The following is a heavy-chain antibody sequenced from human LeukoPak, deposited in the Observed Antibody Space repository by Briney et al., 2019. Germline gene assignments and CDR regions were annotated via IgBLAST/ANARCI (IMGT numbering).Heavy chain of an antibody. D-gene: IGHD1-26*01. CDR2: ISYSGGT. CDR3: AREPTGSYSFDF. J-gene: IGHJ4*02. V-gene: IGHV4-39*07. Sequence: PSETLSLTCTVSGGSISSSNFYWGWIRQPPGKGLEWIGSISYSGGTYYNPSLKSRVTISIDTSKRQFSLKLTSVTAADTAVYYCAREPTGSYSFDFWGQGTLVTVSS. CDR1: GGSISSSNFY.